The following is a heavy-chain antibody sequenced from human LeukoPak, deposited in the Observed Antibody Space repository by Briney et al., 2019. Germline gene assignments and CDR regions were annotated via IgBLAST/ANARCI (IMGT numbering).Heavy chain of an antibody. Sequence: GGSLRLSCAASGFTFTNYYMNWVRRAPGKGLEWVSSISSSSTYIYYAASVKGRFTISRDNAKNSLYLQMNSLRAEETAVYYCARKEPAATHFDYWGQGTLVTVSS. J-gene: IGHJ4*02. D-gene: IGHD2-2*01. CDR1: GFTFTNYY. V-gene: IGHV3-21*01. CDR3: ARKEPAATHFDY. CDR2: ISSSSTYI.